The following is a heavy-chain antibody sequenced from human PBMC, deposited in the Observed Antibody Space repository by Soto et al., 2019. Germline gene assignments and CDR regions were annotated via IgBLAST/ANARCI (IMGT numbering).Heavy chain of an antibody. CDR3: AKDVYDFWGGYYIFDY. V-gene: IGHV3-23*01. D-gene: IGHD3-3*01. CDR2: INCSGGNT. CDR1: GFTFSSYA. J-gene: IGHJ4*02. Sequence: GGSLRLSCAASGFTFSSYAMRWVRQAPGKGLEWVSAINCSGGNTYYADAVKGRFTISRDNSKNTLYLQMNSLRAEDTAVYYCAKDVYDFWGGYYIFDYWGQGTLVTVSS.